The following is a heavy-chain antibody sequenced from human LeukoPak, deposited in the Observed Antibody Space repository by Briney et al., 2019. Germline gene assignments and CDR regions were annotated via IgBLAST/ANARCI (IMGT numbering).Heavy chain of an antibody. CDR3: ASYCSGGSCSRRRDY. J-gene: IGHJ4*02. CDR2: ISSSSSYI. D-gene: IGHD2-15*01. Sequence: GSLRLSCAASGFTFSSYSMNWVRQAPGKGLEWVSSISSSSSYIYYADSVKGRFTISRDNAKNSLYLQMNSLRAEDTAVYYCASYCSGGSCSRRRDYWGQGTLVTVSS. V-gene: IGHV3-21*01. CDR1: GFTFSSYS.